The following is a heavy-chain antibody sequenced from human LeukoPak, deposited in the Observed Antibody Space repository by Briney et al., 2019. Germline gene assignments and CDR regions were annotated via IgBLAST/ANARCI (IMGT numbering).Heavy chain of an antibody. CDR1: GYSFTTYG. CDR3: ARYGLDILTGYYKPDDY. J-gene: IGHJ4*02. V-gene: IGHV7-4-1*02. CDR2: FNTYTGNP. D-gene: IGHD3-9*01. Sequence: ASVKVSCKASGYSFTTYGMNWVPQAPGQGLEWMGWFNTYTGNPTYAQGFTGRFVFSMDTSASTAYLQISSLKAEDMAMCYCARYGLDILTGYYKPDDYWGQGTLVTVSS.